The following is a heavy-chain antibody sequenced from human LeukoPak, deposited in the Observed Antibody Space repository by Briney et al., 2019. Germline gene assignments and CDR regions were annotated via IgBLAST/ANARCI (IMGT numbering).Heavy chain of an antibody. Sequence: GSLRLSCAASGFTFSSYAMSWVRQAPGKGLEWVSAISGSGGGTYYADSVKGRSTISRDNSKNTLYLQMNSLRAEDTAVYYCAKESRYQLLRGMVDYWGQGTLVTVSS. V-gene: IGHV3-23*01. CDR3: AKESRYQLLRGMVDY. CDR1: GFTFSSYA. D-gene: IGHD2-2*01. J-gene: IGHJ4*02. CDR2: ISGSGGGT.